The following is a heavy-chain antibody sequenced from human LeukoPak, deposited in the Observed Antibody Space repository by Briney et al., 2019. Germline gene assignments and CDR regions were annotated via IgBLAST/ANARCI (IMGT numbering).Heavy chain of an antibody. J-gene: IGHJ4*02. CDR3: ARDPEGPAFVYYYDSSGPSY. CDR1: GFTFSSYA. V-gene: IGHV3-30-3*01. Sequence: GGSLRLSCAASGFTFSSYAMHWVRQAPGKGLEWVAVISYDGSNKYYADSVKGRFTISRDNSKNTLYLQMNSLRAEDTAVYYCARDPEGPAFVYYYDSSGPSYWGQGTLVTVSS. CDR2: ISYDGSNK. D-gene: IGHD3-22*01.